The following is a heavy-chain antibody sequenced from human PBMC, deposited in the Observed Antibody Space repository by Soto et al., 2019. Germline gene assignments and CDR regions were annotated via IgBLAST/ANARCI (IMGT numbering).Heavy chain of an antibody. Sequence: KPSETLSLTCTVSGGSISSVGYYWSWIRQHPGKGLEWIGYIYYSGSTYYNPSLKSRVTISVDTSKNQYSLKLSSVTAADTAVYYCARYRREAVAGYTLDNWGQGILVTSPQ. CDR1: GGSISSVGYY. CDR2: IYYSGST. CDR3: ARYRREAVAGYTLDN. D-gene: IGHD6-13*01. V-gene: IGHV4-31*03. J-gene: IGHJ4*02.